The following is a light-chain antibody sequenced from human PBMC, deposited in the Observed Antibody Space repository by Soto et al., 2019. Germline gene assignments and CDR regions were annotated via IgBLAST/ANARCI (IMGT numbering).Light chain of an antibody. Sequence: QSFLTQPPSASGSPGQSVTISCIGTSSDVGGYNYVSWYQQHPGKAPKLMIYEVSKRPSGVPDRFSGSKSGNTASLTVSGLQAEDEADYYCSSYAASNNLGVFGGGTKVTVL. CDR1: SSDVGGYNY. CDR3: SSYAASNNLGV. CDR2: EVS. J-gene: IGLJ2*01. V-gene: IGLV2-8*01.